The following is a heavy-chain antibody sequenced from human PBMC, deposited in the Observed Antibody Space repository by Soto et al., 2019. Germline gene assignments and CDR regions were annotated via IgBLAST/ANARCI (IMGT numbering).Heavy chain of an antibody. V-gene: IGHV3-23*01. Sequence: GGSLRLSCAASGFTFSSNAINWVRQAPGKGLEWVSSITGSGGTTYYTDSVKGRFTISRDNSRNTVYLQMNSLRAEDTAVYHCVRGSRVTAAGVYDYWGQGTPVTVSS. D-gene: IGHD6-13*01. CDR1: GFTFSSNA. CDR3: VRGSRVTAAGVYDY. CDR2: ITGSGGTT. J-gene: IGHJ4*02.